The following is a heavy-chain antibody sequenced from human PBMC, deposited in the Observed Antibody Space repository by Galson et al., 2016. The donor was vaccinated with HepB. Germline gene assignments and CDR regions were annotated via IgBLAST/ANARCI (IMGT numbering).Heavy chain of an antibody. CDR2: NNPRGGGS. D-gene: IGHD3-10*01. CDR1: GFTSPSHY. J-gene: IGHJ6*02. Sequence: SVKVSCKASGFTSPSHYVHWVRQAAGQGLEWLGINNPRGGGSNYAQKFQGRLTVTRDTSSSTVYMELTSLTSDDTAVYYCASPGTYRRLGLDIWGQGTAVTVSS. V-gene: IGHV1-46*01. CDR3: ASPGTYRRLGLDI.